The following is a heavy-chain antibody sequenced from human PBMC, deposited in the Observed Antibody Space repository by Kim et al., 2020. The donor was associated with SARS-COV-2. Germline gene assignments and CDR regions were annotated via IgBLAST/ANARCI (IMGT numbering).Heavy chain of an antibody. J-gene: IGHJ4*02. Sequence: ASVKVSCKASGYTFTGYYMHWVRQAPGQGLEWMGWINPNSGGTNYAQKFQGWVTMTRDTSISTAYMELSRLRSDDTAVYYCARGSRRSSSLNFDYWGQGTLVTVSS. CDR3: ARGSRRSSSLNFDY. CDR2: INPNSGGT. D-gene: IGHD6-13*01. V-gene: IGHV1-2*04. CDR1: GYTFTGYY.